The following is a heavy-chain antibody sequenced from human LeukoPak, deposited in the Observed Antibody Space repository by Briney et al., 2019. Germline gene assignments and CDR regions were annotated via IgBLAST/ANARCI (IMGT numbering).Heavy chain of an antibody. CDR3: ARESPCSGGGCHARLDY. CDR2: VNAGNGNT. V-gene: IGHV1-3*01. J-gene: IGHJ4*02. D-gene: IGHD2-15*01. CDR1: GYTFTNDA. Sequence: ASVKVSCKASGYTFTNDAIHWVRQAPGQTLEWMGWVNAGNGNTKYSQKFQGRVTISRDTSASTAYMELNSLKVEDTAVYYCARESPCSGGGCHARLDYWGQGTLVTVSS.